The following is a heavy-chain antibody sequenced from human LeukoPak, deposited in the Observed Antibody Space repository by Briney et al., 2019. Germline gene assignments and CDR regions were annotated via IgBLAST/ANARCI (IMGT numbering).Heavy chain of an antibody. CDR1: GGSISSGDYY. Sequence: SETLSLTCTVSGGSISSGDYYWSWIRQPPGKGLEWIGYIYYSGSTYYNPSLKSRVTISVDTSKYQFSLKLSSVTAADTAVYYCARYSSWYYFDYWGQGTLVTVSS. V-gene: IGHV4-30-4*08. CDR3: ARYSSWYYFDY. CDR2: IYYSGST. D-gene: IGHD6-13*01. J-gene: IGHJ4*02.